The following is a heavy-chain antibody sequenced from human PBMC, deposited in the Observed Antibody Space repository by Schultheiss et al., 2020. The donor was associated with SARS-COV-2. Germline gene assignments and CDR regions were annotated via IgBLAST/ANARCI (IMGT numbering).Heavy chain of an antibody. V-gene: IGHV3-23*01. CDR2: ISGSGGST. CDR3: AKDSGLRFLEWLSDAFDI. D-gene: IGHD3-3*01. CDR1: GFTFDDYA. J-gene: IGHJ3*02. Sequence: GGSLRLSCAASGFTFDDYAMHWVRQAPGKGLEWVSAISGSGGSTYYADSVKGRFTISRDNSKNTLYLQMNSLRAEDTAVYYCAKDSGLRFLEWLSDAFDIWGQGTMVTVSS.